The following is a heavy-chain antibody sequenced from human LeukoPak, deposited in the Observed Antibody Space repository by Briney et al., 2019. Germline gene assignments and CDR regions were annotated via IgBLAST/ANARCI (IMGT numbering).Heavy chain of an antibody. J-gene: IGHJ4*02. Sequence: HPGGSLRLSCAASGFIFSTYDMHWVRQATGKGLEWVSAIGSAGDTYYPGSVKGRFTISRENARNSLFLQMNSLRAGDTAVYYCARGLEGGFDYWGQGTLVTVSS. CDR1: GFIFSTYD. V-gene: IGHV3-13*01. CDR2: IGSAGDT. CDR3: ARGLEGGFDY. D-gene: IGHD3-16*01.